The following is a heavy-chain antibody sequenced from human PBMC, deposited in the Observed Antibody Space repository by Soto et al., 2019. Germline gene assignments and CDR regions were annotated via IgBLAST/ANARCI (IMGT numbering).Heavy chain of an antibody. Sequence: GGSLRLSCAASGFTFSSYWMSWVRQAPGKGLEWVANIKQDGSEKYYVDSVKGRFTISRDNAKNSLYLQMNSLRAEDTAVYYCAREAIDIVVVPAAYFDYWGQGTLVTVSS. CDR3: AREAIDIVVVPAAYFDY. D-gene: IGHD2-2*01. V-gene: IGHV3-7*01. CDR2: IKQDGSEK. J-gene: IGHJ4*02. CDR1: GFTFSSYW.